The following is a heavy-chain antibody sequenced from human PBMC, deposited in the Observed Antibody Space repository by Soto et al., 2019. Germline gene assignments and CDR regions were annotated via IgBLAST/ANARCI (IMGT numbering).Heavy chain of an antibody. V-gene: IGHV4-30-4*01. CDR2: IYYSGSA. CDR3: ARGAGTHYYYYGMDV. Sequence: PSETLSLTCTVSGDSISSGDYYWNWIRQPPEKGLEWIGSIYYSGSAYYNPSLKSRVTISVDTSRKQFSLKLSSVTAADTAVYYCARGAGTHYYYYGMDVWGQGTTVTVSS. CDR1: GDSISSGDYY. D-gene: IGHD6-19*01. J-gene: IGHJ6*02.